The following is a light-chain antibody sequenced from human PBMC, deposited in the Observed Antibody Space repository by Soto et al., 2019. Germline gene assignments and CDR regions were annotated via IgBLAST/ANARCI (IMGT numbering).Light chain of an antibody. CDR2: DVG. J-gene: IGLJ1*01. Sequence: QSVLTQPASVSGSPGESITISCTGTSSDVGGYNSVSWYQHHPGKAPKLIPYDVGDRPSGVSYRFSGSKSGNTASLTISGLQAADEADYFCSSFTSCMTNVFGSGTKVTVL. CDR3: SSFTSCMTNV. V-gene: IGLV2-14*03. CDR1: SSDVGGYNS.